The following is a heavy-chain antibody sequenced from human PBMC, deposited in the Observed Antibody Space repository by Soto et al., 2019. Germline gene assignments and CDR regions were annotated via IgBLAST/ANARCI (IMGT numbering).Heavy chain of an antibody. D-gene: IGHD1-26*01. CDR2: IYWDDSK. CDR3: AHAYGGRSLY. Sequence: QITLKESGPTLVKPTQTLTLTCTFSGFSLTTDRVGVGWIRQPPGEALEWLAVIYWDDSKTYRPSLESRLTNTKDTSKNQVALTTTNMDSLDTATYYCAHAYGGRSLYWGQGTLVTVSS. J-gene: IGHJ4*02. CDR1: GFSLTTDRVG. V-gene: IGHV2-5*02.